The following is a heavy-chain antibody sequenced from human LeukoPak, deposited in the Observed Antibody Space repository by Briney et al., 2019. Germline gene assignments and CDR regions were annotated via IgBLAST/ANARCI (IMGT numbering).Heavy chain of an antibody. Sequence: SETLSLTCAVSGYYISSGYYWGWIRQPPGKGLEWIGSIYHSGSTYYNPSLKSRVTISVDTSKNQFSLKLSSVTAADTAVYYCASLYYDILTGYPEGYFDLWGRGTLVTVSS. CDR2: IYHSGST. V-gene: IGHV4-38-2*01. CDR1: GYYISSGYY. CDR3: ASLYYDILTGYPEGYFDL. D-gene: IGHD3-9*01. J-gene: IGHJ2*01.